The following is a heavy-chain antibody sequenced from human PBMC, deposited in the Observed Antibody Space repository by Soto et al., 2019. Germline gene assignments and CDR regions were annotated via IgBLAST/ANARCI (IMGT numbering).Heavy chain of an antibody. J-gene: IGHJ6*02. CDR2: ISYDGNNK. V-gene: IGHV3-30-3*01. D-gene: IGHD2-15*01. CDR1: GFTFSSYV. Sequence: QVKLVESRGGVVQPGRSLRLSCAASGFTFSSYVMHWVRQAPGKGLEWVAVISYDGNNKYYADSVKGRFTISRDNSKNTLYLQMNCLRAEDTAVYYCARAGCDGGSCYTLVGLRYGMDVWGQGTTVTVSS. CDR3: ARAGCDGGSCYTLVGLRYGMDV.